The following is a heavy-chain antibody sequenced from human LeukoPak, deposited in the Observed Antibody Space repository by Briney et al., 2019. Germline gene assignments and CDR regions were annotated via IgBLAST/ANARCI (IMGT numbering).Heavy chain of an antibody. J-gene: IGHJ4*02. D-gene: IGHD2-21*02. Sequence: GGSLRLSCAASGFTFTNYAMSWVRQAPGKGMEWDSPIGGSGDNTYYADSVKGRFTITRENSKNTLRLQMNSLRGEDTAVYYCAKGVWNCGGDCYSTFDYWGQGTLVTVSS. CDR3: AKGVWNCGGDCYSTFDY. CDR2: IGGSGDNT. V-gene: IGHV3-23*01. CDR1: GFTFTNYA.